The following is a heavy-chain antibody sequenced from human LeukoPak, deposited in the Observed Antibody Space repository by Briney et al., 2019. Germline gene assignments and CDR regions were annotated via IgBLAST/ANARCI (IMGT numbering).Heavy chain of an antibody. D-gene: IGHD6-19*01. CDR3: SNGRTSSGTLQHDY. Sequence: GGSLRLSCAASGFAFNSYAMSWVRQAPGQGLEWVSAISDNSGNTYYADSVKGRFTISRDNSENTLYLQMNSLRAEDTALYYCSNGRTSSGTLQHDYWGQGTLVTVSS. CDR2: ISDNSGNT. V-gene: IGHV3-23*01. J-gene: IGHJ4*02. CDR1: GFAFNSYA.